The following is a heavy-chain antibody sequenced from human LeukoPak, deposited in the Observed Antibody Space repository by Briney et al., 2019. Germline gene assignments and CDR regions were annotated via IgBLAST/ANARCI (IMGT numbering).Heavy chain of an antibody. D-gene: IGHD1-14*01. J-gene: IGHJ4*02. V-gene: IGHV3-30*02. CDR2: IRYDGNNK. CDR1: GFTFDDYG. Sequence: GGSLRLSCAASGFTFDDYGMLWVRQAPGKGLDWVAFIRYDGNNKLYADSVKGRFTISRDNSKNTLYLHINSLRAEDTAVYYCVKDNPLDYWGQGTLVIVSS. CDR3: VKDNPLDY.